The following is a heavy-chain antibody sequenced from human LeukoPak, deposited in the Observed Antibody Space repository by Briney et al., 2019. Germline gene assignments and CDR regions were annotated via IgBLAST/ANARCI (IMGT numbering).Heavy chain of an antibody. Sequence: GASVKVSCKASGGTFSSYAISWVRQAPGQGLEWMGGIIPIFGTANYAQKFQGRVTITADKSTSTAYMELSSLRSEDTAVYYCARDRASSGYYPDAFDIWGQGTMVTVSS. V-gene: IGHV1-69*06. D-gene: IGHD3-22*01. J-gene: IGHJ3*02. CDR3: ARDRASSGYYPDAFDI. CDR2: IIPIFGTA. CDR1: GGTFSSYA.